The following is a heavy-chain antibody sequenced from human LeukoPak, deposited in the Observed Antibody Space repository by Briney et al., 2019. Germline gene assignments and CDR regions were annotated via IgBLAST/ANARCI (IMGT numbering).Heavy chain of an antibody. CDR2: IRSKAYGSIT. J-gene: IGHJ4*02. CDR3: TRESSHYYDSSGYYS. CDR1: GLIFGVYA. D-gene: IGHD3-22*01. V-gene: IGHV3-49*04. Sequence: GGSLTLACTAAGLIFGVYATRWARQTAGGGLGWVGFIRSKAYGSITEYGGAVIGRFTISRDYSKSIAYLHMNSLKTEHTAVFYCTRESSHYYDSSGYYSWGQGTRVTVSS.